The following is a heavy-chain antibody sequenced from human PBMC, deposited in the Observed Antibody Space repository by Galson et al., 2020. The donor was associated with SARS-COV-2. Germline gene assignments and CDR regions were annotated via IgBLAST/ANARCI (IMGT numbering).Heavy chain of an antibody. CDR1: GFTINTNY. CDR3: ARVGRQRDFEY. J-gene: IGHJ4*02. CDR2: IYSGGNT. Sequence: TGGSLRLSCAASGFTINTNYMSWVRQAPGKGLEWVSVIYSGGNTYYADSVKGRFTISRDNSKNMLYLQMNSLRAEDTAVYYCARVGRQRDFEYWGQGTLVTVSS. V-gene: IGHV3-66*01.